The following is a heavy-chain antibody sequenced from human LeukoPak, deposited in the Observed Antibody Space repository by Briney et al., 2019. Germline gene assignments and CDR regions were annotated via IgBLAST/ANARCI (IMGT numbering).Heavy chain of an antibody. V-gene: IGHV3-21*01. D-gene: IGHD5-18*01. CDR1: GFTFSRYS. Sequence: GGSLGLSCAASGFTFSRYSMNWVRQAPGKGLEWVSSISSSSIYIYYADSVKGRFTISRDNAKNSLYLQMNSLRAEDTAVYYCARGADNYGYIFDYWGQGTLVTVSS. CDR2: ISSSSIYI. J-gene: IGHJ4*02. CDR3: ARGADNYGYIFDY.